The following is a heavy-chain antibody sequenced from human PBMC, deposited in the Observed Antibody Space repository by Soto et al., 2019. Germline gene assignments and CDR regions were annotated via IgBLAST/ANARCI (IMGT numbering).Heavy chain of an antibody. Sequence: QVRLEQSGPEVKKTGASVKVSCKASGYTFTSYGISWVRQAPGQGLEWMGWTNIYSGDANYAQSFQDRVTMTRDTPTNTVYMEMSTLRSDDTAVYYCARALYYYDNSGLAYWGQGTLVTVSS. CDR1: GYTFTSYG. D-gene: IGHD3-22*01. V-gene: IGHV1-18*01. CDR3: ARALYYYDNSGLAY. J-gene: IGHJ4*02. CDR2: TNIYSGDA.